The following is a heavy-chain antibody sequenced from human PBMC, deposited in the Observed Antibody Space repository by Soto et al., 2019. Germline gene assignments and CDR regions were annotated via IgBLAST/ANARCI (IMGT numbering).Heavy chain of an antibody. J-gene: IGHJ4*02. Sequence: SATLSVTCTFSGVSISRGGYYWSWIRQHPGKVLEWIGYIYYNWSTDYDPSLKRRVTISVDTSKNPFSLQLSSVTAADTAVYYCARARYDTAMVKYYFDYWGQGTLVTVSS. D-gene: IGHD5-18*01. CDR2: IYYNWST. V-gene: IGHV4-31*03. CDR1: GVSISRGGYY. CDR3: ARARYDTAMVKYYFDY.